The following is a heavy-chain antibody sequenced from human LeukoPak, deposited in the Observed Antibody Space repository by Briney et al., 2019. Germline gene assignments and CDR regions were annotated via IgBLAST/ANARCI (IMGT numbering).Heavy chain of an antibody. CDR3: AKSQRNDQQVVLRIDY. Sequence: PGGSLRLSCTASRFTFSTYAMSWVRQAPGKGLEWVSSISGSGDTTYYTGSVKGRFTISRDNSKNALYLQMSSLRAEDTAVYYCAKSQRNDQQVVLRIDYWGQGTLVTVSS. V-gene: IGHV3-23*01. CDR2: ISGSGDTT. CDR1: RFTFSTYA. J-gene: IGHJ4*02. D-gene: IGHD2-2*01.